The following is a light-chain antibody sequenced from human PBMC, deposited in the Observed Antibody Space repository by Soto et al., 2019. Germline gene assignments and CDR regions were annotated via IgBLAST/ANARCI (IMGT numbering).Light chain of an antibody. CDR3: QQAASFPIT. V-gene: IGKV3-11*01. CDR2: DAS. CDR1: LDVNSY. J-gene: IGKJ5*01. Sequence: VLTQSPATLSLSPGERATLSCRASLDVNSYLAWYQQKPGQAPRLLIYDASNRAAGIPARFSGSGSGTDFTLTISSLEPEDFATYYCQQAASFPITFGQGTRLEIK.